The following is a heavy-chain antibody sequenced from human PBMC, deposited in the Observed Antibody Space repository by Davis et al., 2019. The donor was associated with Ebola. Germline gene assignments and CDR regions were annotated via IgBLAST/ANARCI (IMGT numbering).Heavy chain of an antibody. V-gene: IGHV4-61*08. Sequence: SETLSLTCTVSGGSISSGGYYWSWIRQHPGKGLEWIGCIYYSGSTNYNPSLKSRVTISVDTSKNQFSLKLSSVTAADTAVYYCARGKYYYGMDVWGQGTTVTVSS. CDR1: GGSISSGGYY. CDR2: IYYSGST. J-gene: IGHJ6*02. CDR3: ARGKYYYGMDV.